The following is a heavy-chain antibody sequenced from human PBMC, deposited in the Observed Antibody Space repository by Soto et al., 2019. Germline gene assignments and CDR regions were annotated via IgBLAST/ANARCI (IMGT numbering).Heavy chain of an antibody. CDR2: IYHSGST. Sequence: PSETLSLTCAVSGGSISSSNWWSWVRQPPGKGLEWIGEIYHSGSTNYNPSLKSRVTISVDKSKNQFSLKLSSVTAADTAVYYCASGGIVVPAARGMDVWGQGTTVTVSS. CDR1: GGSISSSNW. V-gene: IGHV4-4*02. CDR3: ASGGIVVPAARGMDV. D-gene: IGHD2-2*01. J-gene: IGHJ6*02.